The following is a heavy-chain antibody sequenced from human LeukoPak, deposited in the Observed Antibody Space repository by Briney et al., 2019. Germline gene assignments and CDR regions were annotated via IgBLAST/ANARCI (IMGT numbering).Heavy chain of an antibody. CDR3: AKGQYSSGWYFDY. Sequence: GGSLRLSCVVSGFIFSNYAMSWVRQAPGKGLEWVSGISGSGATTYYEDSVKGRFTISRDNSKNTLYLQMNSLRAEDTAVYYCAKGQYSSGWYFDYWGQGTLVTVSS. J-gene: IGHJ4*02. V-gene: IGHV3-23*01. CDR2: ISGSGATT. D-gene: IGHD6-19*01. CDR1: GFIFSNYA.